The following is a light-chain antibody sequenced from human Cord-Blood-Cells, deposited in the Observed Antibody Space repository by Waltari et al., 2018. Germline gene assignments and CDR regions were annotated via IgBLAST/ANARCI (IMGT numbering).Light chain of an antibody. CDR1: QSISSW. CDR2: DAS. J-gene: IGKJ1*01. Sequence: DIQMTQSPSTLSASVGDRVPITCRASQSISSWLAWYQQKPGKAPKLLIYDASSLESGVPSRFSGSGSGTEFTLTMSSLQPDDVATYYCQQYNSYSGTFGQGTKVEIK. V-gene: IGKV1-5*01. CDR3: QQYNSYSGT.